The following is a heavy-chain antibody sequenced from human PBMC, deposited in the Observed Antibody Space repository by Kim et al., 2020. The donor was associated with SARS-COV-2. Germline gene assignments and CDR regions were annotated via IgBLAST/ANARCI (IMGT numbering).Heavy chain of an antibody. V-gene: IGHV1-2*06. CDR1: GYTFTGYY. J-gene: IGHJ5*02. CDR2: INPDSAGT. CDR3: ARALGSGNYYNPAYA. D-gene: IGHD3-10*01. Sequence: ASVKVSCKASGYTFTGYYMHWVRQAPGQGLEWMGRINPDSAGTNYAQKFQGRVTMTRDTSISTAYMELSRLRSDDTAVYYCARALGSGNYYNPAYAWGQGTLVTVSS.